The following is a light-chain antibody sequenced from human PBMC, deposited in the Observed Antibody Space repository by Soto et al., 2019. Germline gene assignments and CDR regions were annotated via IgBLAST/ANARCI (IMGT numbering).Light chain of an antibody. CDR2: GAS. V-gene: IGKV3D-15*01. J-gene: IGKJ2*01. CDR3: QEYNNWPPST. CDR1: QSVSSS. Sequence: EIVMTQSPATLSVSPGERATLSCRASQSVSSSLAWYQQKPGQAPRLLIYGASTRATGIPARLSGSGSGTDFTLTISSLQSEDFAVYYCQEYNNWPPSTFGQGTKLEIK.